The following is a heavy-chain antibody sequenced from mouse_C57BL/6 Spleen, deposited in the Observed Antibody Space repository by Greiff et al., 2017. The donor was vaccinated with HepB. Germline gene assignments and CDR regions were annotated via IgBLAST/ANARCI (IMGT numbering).Heavy chain of an antibody. D-gene: IGHD3-1*01. CDR3: ARGELGNDAMDY. CDR2: IHPNSGST. Sequence: QVQLQQPGAELVKPGASVKLSCKASGYTFTSYWMHWVKQTPGQGLEWIGMIHPNSGSTNYNEKLKSKATLTVDKSSSTDYMQLSSLTSEDSAVYCCARGELGNDAMDYWGQGTSVTVSS. CDR1: GYTFTSYW. V-gene: IGHV1-64*01. J-gene: IGHJ4*01.